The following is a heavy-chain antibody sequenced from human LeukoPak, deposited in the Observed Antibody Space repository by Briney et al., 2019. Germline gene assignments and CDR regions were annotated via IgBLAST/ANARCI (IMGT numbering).Heavy chain of an antibody. D-gene: IGHD3-3*01. CDR3: AKGTPPYYDFWSTYYYYMDV. V-gene: IGHV3-43*02. J-gene: IGHJ6*03. CDR1: GFTFDDYA. Sequence: GGSLRLSCAASGFTFDDYAMHWVRQAPGKGLEWVSFISGDGDSTYYADSVKGRFTISRDNSKNSLYLQMNSLRTEDTALYYCAKGTPPYYDFWSTYYYYMDVWGKGPRSPSP. CDR2: ISGDGDST.